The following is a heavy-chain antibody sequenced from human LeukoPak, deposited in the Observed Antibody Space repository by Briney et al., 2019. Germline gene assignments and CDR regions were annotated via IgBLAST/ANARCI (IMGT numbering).Heavy chain of an antibody. CDR3: ARTADCSSTSCYTGSSALDY. V-gene: IGHV4-4*07. CDR2: IYTSGST. D-gene: IGHD2-2*02. Sequence: SETLSLTCTVSGGSISSYYWSWIRQPAGKGLEWIGRIYTSGSTNYNPSLKSRVTISVDTSKNQFSLKLSSVTAADTAVYYCARTADCSSTSCYTGSSALDYWGQGTLVTVSS. CDR1: GGSISSYY. J-gene: IGHJ4*02.